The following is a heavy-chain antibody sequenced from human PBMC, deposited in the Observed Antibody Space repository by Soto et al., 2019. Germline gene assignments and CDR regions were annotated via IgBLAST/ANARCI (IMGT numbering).Heavy chain of an antibody. CDR1: GFTFNNYW. CDR3: ARDGAAVGINYDY. V-gene: IGHV3-74*01. CDR2: IKTDGSVT. J-gene: IGHJ4*02. Sequence: GGSLRLSCAASGFTFNNYWMHWVRQAPGKGLVWVSRIKTDGSVTTYADSVKGRFTISRDNAKNTPYLQMNSLRDEDTAVYFCARDGAAVGINYDYWGQGTLVTVSS. D-gene: IGHD6-13*01.